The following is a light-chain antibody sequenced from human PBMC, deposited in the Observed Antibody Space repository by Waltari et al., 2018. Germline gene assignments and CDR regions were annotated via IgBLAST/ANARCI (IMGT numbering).Light chain of an antibody. V-gene: IGKV3-11*01. CDR2: DAS. CDR3: QQRVSWPVT. J-gene: IGKJ2*01. Sequence: EIVLTQSPGTLSVSPGETATLSCRASQAVNNYLGWYQQKPGQPPRLLINDASNRAPGVPARFSGSGSGTDFTLTISSLEPEDFGVYYCQQRVSWPVTFGQGTKLEIK. CDR1: QAVNNY.